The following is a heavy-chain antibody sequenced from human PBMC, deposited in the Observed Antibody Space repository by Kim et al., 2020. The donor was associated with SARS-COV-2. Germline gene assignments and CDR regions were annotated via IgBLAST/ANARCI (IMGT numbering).Heavy chain of an antibody. J-gene: IGHJ3*02. CDR1: GFTVSSNY. D-gene: IGHD4-17*01. CDR2: IYSGGST. Sequence: GGSLRLSCAASGFTVSSNYMSWVRQAPGKGLEWVSVIYSGGSTYYADSVKGRFTISRHNSKNTLYLQMNSLRAEDTAVYYCAGSATVTTDGDAFDIWGQGTMVTVSS. V-gene: IGHV3-53*04. CDR3: AGSATVTTDGDAFDI.